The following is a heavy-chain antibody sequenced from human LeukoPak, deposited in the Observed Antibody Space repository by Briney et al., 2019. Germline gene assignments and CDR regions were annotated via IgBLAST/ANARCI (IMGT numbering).Heavy chain of an antibody. V-gene: IGHV3-21*04. J-gene: IGHJ4*02. CDR2: ISSSSSYI. Sequence: GGSLRLSCAASGFTFSSYSMNWVRQAPGKGLEWVSSISSSSSYIYYADSVKGRFTISRDNAKNSLYLQMNSLRAEDTAVYYCAKADGYSGYIDIYWGQGTLVTVSS. CDR1: GFTFSSYS. CDR3: AKADGYSGYIDIY. D-gene: IGHD5-12*01.